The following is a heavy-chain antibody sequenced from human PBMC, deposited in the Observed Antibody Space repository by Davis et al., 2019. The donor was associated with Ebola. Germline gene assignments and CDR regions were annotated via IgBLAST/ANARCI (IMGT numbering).Heavy chain of an antibody. V-gene: IGHV4-59*01. D-gene: IGHD4-17*01. Sequence: PSETLSLTCTVSGGSISSYYWSWIRQPQGKGLEWIGYIYYSGSTSYNPSLKSRVTISVDTSKNQFSLKLSSVTAADTAVYYCATHGDYGRYYYYYYMDVWGKGTTVTVSS. CDR1: GGSISSYY. CDR2: IYYSGST. CDR3: ATHGDYGRYYYYYYMDV. J-gene: IGHJ6*03.